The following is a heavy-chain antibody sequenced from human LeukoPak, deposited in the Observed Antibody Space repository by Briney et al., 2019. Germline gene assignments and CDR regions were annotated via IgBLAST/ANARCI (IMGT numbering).Heavy chain of an antibody. CDR1: GFTFSSYA. CDR2: ISGSGGST. Sequence: PGGSLRLSCAASGFTFSSYAMNWVRPAPGKGLEWVSTISGSGGSTYYADSVKGRFTISRDNSKNTLYLQMNSLRAEDTAVYYCAKVRGVIYFDYWGQGTLVTVSS. D-gene: IGHD3-10*01. CDR3: AKVRGVIYFDY. J-gene: IGHJ4*02. V-gene: IGHV3-23*01.